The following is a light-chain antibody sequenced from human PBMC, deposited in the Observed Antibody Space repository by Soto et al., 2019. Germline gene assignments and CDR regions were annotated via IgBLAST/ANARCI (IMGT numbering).Light chain of an antibody. Sequence: DIPMTQSPSSLSASVGDRVTITCRASQGISNYSAWYQQKPGKVPKLLIYAASTLQSGVPSRFSGSGSGTDFTLAISSLQPEDVATNYCQKYNSAPRTFGQGTKVEIK. V-gene: IGKV1-27*01. CDR3: QKYNSAPRT. CDR2: AAS. J-gene: IGKJ1*01. CDR1: QGISNY.